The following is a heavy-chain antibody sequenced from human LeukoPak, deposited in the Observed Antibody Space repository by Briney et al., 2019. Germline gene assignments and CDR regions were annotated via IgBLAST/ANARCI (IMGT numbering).Heavy chain of an antibody. CDR1: GGSISSYY. J-gene: IGHJ6*02. CDR2: IYYSGST. CDR3: ARLNLSRTQYRRTSYGMDV. D-gene: IGHD1-14*01. Sequence: PSETLSLTCTVSGGSISSYYWSWIRQPPGKGLEWIGYIYYSGSTNYNPSLKSRVTISVDTSKNQFSLKLSSVTAADTAVYYCARLNLSRTQYRRTSYGMDVWGQGTTVTVSS. V-gene: IGHV4-59*08.